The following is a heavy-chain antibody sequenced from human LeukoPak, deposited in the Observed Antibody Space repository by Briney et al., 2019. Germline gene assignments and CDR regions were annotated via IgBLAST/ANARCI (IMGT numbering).Heavy chain of an antibody. V-gene: IGHV3-48*01. CDR1: GFTVSSNY. Sequence: PGGSLRLSCAASGFTVSSNYMSWVRQAPGKGLEWVSYISSSSSTIYYADSVKGRFTISRDNAKNSLYLQMNSLRAEDTAVYYCARDPVVTGTTQAIEGEPDAFDIWGQGTMVTVSS. CDR3: ARDPVVTGTTQAIEGEPDAFDI. D-gene: IGHD1-7*01. J-gene: IGHJ3*02. CDR2: ISSSSSTI.